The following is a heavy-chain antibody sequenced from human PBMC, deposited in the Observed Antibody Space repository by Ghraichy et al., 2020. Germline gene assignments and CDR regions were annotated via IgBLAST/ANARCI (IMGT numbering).Heavy chain of an antibody. Sequence: SETLSLTCAVYGGSFSGYYWSWIRQPPGKGLEWIGEINHSGSTNYNPSLKSRVTISVDTSKNQFSLKLSSVTAADTAVYYCARGGLPHYGGNPDYWGQGTLVTVSS. D-gene: IGHD4-23*01. CDR1: GGSFSGYY. CDR2: INHSGST. V-gene: IGHV4-34*01. CDR3: ARGGLPHYGGNPDY. J-gene: IGHJ4*02.